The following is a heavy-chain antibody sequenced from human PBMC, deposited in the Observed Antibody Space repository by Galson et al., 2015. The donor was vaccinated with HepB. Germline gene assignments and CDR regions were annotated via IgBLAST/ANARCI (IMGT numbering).Heavy chain of an antibody. V-gene: IGHV1-69*13. J-gene: IGHJ6*02. Sequence: SVKVSCKASGGTFSSYAISWVRQAPGQGLEWMGGIIPIFGTANYAQKFQGRVTITADESTSTAYMELSSLRSEDTAVYYCARGQEYSSSFKYYYGMDVWGQGTTVTVSS. CDR1: GGTFSSYA. CDR3: ARGQEYSSSFKYYYGMDV. D-gene: IGHD6-6*01. CDR2: IIPIFGTA.